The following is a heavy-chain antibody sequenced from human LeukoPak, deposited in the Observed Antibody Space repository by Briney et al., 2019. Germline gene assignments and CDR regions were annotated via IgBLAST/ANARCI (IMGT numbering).Heavy chain of an antibody. D-gene: IGHD1-26*01. J-gene: IGHJ2*01. CDR2: ISSDGGST. CDR3: ARGWQGAKTRYFDL. V-gene: IGHV3-64*01. CDR1: GIIFSNYA. Sequence: GGSLRLSCAASGIIFSNYAMHWVRQGPGKGLECISTISSDGGSTYYANSVKGRFTISRGNSKNTLYLQMGSPRAEDMAVYYCARGWQGAKTRYFDLWGRGTRVTVSS.